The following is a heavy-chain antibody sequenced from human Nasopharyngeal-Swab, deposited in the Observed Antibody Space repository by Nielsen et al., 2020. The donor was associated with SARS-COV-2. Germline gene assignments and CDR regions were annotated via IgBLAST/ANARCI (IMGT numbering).Heavy chain of an antibody. Sequence: GESLKISCAASGFTFRSHAMSWVRQAPGKGLELVSGISFGGVSTYYADSVKGRFTISRDNSKNTLFLQMNSLRAEDTALYYCAKVGGGVGYWGQGTLVTVSS. V-gene: IGHV3-23*01. CDR2: ISFGGVST. CDR3: AKVGGGVGY. CDR1: GFTFRSHA. D-gene: IGHD3-16*01. J-gene: IGHJ4*02.